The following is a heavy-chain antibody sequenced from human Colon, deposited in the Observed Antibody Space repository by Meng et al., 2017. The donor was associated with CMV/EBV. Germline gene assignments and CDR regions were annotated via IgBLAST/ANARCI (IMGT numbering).Heavy chain of an antibody. D-gene: IGHD6-13*01. Sequence: QLQLQESGPGLVKASETLSLTCTVSGGSISSSNYYWGWIRQPPGKGLEWIGSIYYSGSTYYNPSLKSRVTISVDTSRNHFSLKLSSVTAADTAVYYCARLYSSRGDFDYWGQGTLVTVAS. CDR3: ARLYSSRGDFDY. V-gene: IGHV4-39*07. J-gene: IGHJ4*02. CDR1: GGSISSSNYY. CDR2: IYYSGST.